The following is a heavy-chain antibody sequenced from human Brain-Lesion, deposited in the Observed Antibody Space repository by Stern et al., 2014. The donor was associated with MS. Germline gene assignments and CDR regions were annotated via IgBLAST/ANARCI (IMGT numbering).Heavy chain of an antibody. CDR2: ISSDGSDN. V-gene: IGHV3-30*01. CDR1: GFTFSYHA. D-gene: IGHD4-17*01. Sequence: VQLVESGGGVVQPGRSLRLSCAASGFTFSYHAMHWVRQAPGRGLAWVAVISSDGSDNYYAGSVKGRFPPSRDNSKNTLYLQMNSLRAEDTAVYYCARGGAVTSSEYYFDYWGQGTLVTVSS. J-gene: IGHJ4*02. CDR3: ARGGAVTSSEYYFDY.